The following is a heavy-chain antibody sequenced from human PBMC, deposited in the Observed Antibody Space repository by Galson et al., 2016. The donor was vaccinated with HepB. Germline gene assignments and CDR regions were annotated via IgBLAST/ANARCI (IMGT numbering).Heavy chain of an antibody. Sequence: SLRLSCAASGFTFSGHGMHWVRQAPGRGLEWVAVISNDGSDKQYVDSVKGRFTVSRDNSKNTLFLQMNSLRVEDTAEYYCAKLDCGRNCPRDYWGQGTQVTVSS. CDR2: ISNDGSDK. CDR3: AKLDCGRNCPRDY. D-gene: IGHD2-21*02. CDR1: GFTFSGHG. V-gene: IGHV3-30*18. J-gene: IGHJ4*02.